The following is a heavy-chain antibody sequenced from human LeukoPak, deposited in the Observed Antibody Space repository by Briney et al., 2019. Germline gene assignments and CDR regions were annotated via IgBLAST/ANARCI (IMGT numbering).Heavy chain of an antibody. D-gene: IGHD6-13*01. CDR3: ARDSGLLSSWSD. Sequence: SVKVSCKASGGTFSSYAIRWVRQAPGQGLEWMGGIIPIFGTANYAQKFQGRVTITADESTSTAYMELSSLRSEDTAVYYCARDSGLLSSWSDWGQGPLATVSS. CDR1: GGTFSSYA. V-gene: IGHV1-69*01. CDR2: IIPIFGTA. J-gene: IGHJ4*02.